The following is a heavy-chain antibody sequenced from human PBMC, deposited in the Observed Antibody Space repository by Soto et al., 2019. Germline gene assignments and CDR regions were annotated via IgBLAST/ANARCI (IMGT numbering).Heavy chain of an antibody. CDR2: ISWNSGSV. J-gene: IGHJ4*02. Sequence: DVQLVESGGGLVQPGRSLRLSCAASGFTFDDYAMHWVRQAPGKGLEWVPGISWNSGSVGYADSVKGRFTISRDNAKNSLYLQMNSLRAEDTAFYYCAKDLTNYDSSGHYFDFWGQGTLVTVSS. V-gene: IGHV3-9*01. D-gene: IGHD3-22*01. CDR1: GFTFDDYA. CDR3: AKDLTNYDSSGHYFDF.